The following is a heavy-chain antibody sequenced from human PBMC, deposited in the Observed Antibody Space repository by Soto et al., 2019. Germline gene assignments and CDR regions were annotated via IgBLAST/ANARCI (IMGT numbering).Heavy chain of an antibody. D-gene: IGHD3-22*01. Sequence: GASVKVSCKASGNSFTTYYMHWVRLAPGQGLEWMGIITPSGGRTTYAQKFQGRVTMTRDTSTSTFHMELSSLTSEDTAVYYCAGLYHYDSSGYYDYWGQGTLVTVSS. CDR1: GNSFTTYY. CDR2: ITPSGGRT. V-gene: IGHV1-46*01. CDR3: AGLYHYDSSGYYDY. J-gene: IGHJ4*02.